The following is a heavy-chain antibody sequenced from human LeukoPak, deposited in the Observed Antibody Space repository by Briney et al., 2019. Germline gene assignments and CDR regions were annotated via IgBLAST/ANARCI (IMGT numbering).Heavy chain of an antibody. Sequence: SETLSLTCDVSGYSIRTGYYWGWVRQPPGKDLEWIGSVYLTGNTYYNPSLQSRVNILVDTSKNQFSLSLTSVTAADTAVYYCARGSYFQYWDQGTPVIVSS. CDR1: GYSIRTGYY. J-gene: IGHJ1*01. CDR3: ARGSYFQY. D-gene: IGHD3-10*01. CDR2: VYLTGNT. V-gene: IGHV4-38-2*01.